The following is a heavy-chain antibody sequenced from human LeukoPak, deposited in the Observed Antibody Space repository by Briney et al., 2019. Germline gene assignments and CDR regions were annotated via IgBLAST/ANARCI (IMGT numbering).Heavy chain of an antibody. CDR3: ARMFGGNYYGYYFDY. D-gene: IGHD1-26*01. CDR2: LYSGGMT. V-gene: IGHV3-53*01. CDR1: GFTVNNYY. Sequence: PGGSLRLSCAASGFTVNNYYMTWVRQAPGKGLECVSILYSGGMTYYADSVKGRFTICTDTSKNTVNLQMNSLRAEDTAIYYCARMFGGNYYGYYFDYWGQGSMLTVSS. J-gene: IGHJ4*02.